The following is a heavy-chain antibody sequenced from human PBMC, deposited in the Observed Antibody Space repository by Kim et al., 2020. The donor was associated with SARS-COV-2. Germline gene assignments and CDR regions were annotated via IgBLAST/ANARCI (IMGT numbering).Heavy chain of an antibody. CDR1: GFTFTSSA. CDR2: IVVGSGNT. V-gene: IGHV1-58*01. Sequence: SVKVSCKASGFTFTSSAVQWVRQARGQRLEWIGWIVVGSGNTNYAQKFQERVTITRDMSTSTAYMELSSLRSEDTAVYYCAAGREGIPSDYYYYYGMDVWGQGTTVTVSS. J-gene: IGHJ6*02. D-gene: IGHD5-18*01. CDR3: AAGREGIPSDYYYYYGMDV.